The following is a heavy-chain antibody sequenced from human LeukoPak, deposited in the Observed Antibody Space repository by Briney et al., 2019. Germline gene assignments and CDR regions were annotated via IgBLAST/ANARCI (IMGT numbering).Heavy chain of an antibody. V-gene: IGHV1-3*01. Sequence: ASVKVSCKASGYTFTSYAMHWVRQAPGQRLEWMGWINAGNGNTKYSQKFQGRVTITRDTSASTAYMELSSLRSEDTAVYYCAREYYYDSSGYYLLWGGYYGMNVWGQGTTVTVSS. CDR2: INAGNGNT. CDR3: AREYYYDSSGYYLLWGGYYGMNV. J-gene: IGHJ6*02. CDR1: GYTFTSYA. D-gene: IGHD3-22*01.